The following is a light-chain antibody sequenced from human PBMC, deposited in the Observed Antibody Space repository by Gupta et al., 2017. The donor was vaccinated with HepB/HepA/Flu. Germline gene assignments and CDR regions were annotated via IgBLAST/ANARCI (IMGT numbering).Light chain of an antibody. CDR1: QTATIS. CDR3: LQGHEWPHT. V-gene: IGKV3-15*01. CDR2: AAS. J-gene: IGKJ5*01. Sequence: EILMTQSPATLPVSPEERATLSCRASQTATISVAWYQQKPGQAPRLLIYAASTRATGVPDRFSGSGSGTEFTLTISSLQSDDFAVYDGLQGHEWPHTFGQGTRLEIK.